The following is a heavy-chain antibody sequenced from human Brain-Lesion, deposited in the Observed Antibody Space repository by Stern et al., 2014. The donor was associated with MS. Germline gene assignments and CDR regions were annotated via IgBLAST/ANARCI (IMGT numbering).Heavy chain of an antibody. Sequence: QVQLQESGPGLVKPSGTLSLTCAVSGGSISSSNWWSWVRQSPGKGLEWIGESDHSGSTIYNPSLKIRVTVSVDKSKTRFPLTLRSVTAADTAVYFCARFPASRPHVFDSWGQGTLVTVSS. D-gene: IGHD6-13*01. CDR3: ARFPASRPHVFDS. J-gene: IGHJ4*02. CDR1: GGSISSSNW. CDR2: SDHSGST. V-gene: IGHV4-4*02.